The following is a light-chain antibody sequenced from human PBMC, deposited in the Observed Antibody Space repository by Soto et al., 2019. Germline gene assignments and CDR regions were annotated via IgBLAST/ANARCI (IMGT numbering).Light chain of an antibody. J-gene: IGKJ1*01. CDR2: GPS. Sequence: EKLMTRSPATLSVSPGERATLSCRASQSVSSNLAWYKQNPGQAPRLLIYGPSSRATGIPDRFSGSGSGTEFTLTINRLQPEDFEVYYCQQYDSSPRTFGQGTKVDIK. CDR1: QSVSSN. CDR3: QQYDSSPRT. V-gene: IGKV3D-15*01.